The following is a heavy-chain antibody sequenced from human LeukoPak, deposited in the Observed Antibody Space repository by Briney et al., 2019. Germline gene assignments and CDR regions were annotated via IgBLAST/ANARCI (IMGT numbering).Heavy chain of an antibody. D-gene: IGHD3-22*01. V-gene: IGHV3-23*01. CDR1: GFTFSSYA. CDR3: AKDRDYYDSSGHPTAFDY. J-gene: IGHJ4*02. CDR2: ISGSGGST. Sequence: GGSLRLSCAASGFTFSSYAMSWVRQAPGKGLEWVSAISGSGGSTYYADSMKGRFTISRDNSKNTLYLQMNSLRAEDTAVYYCAKDRDYYDSSGHPTAFDYWGQGTLVTVSS.